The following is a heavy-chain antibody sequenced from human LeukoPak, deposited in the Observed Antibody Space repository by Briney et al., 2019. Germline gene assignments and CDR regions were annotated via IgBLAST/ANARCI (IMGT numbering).Heavy chain of an antibody. CDR2: IYHSGST. V-gene: IGHV4-4*01. J-gene: IGHJ5*02. D-gene: IGHD3-22*01. CDR3: ARGPYYDSSGYYYVPWFDP. Sequence: SGTLSLTCAVSGGSISSSNWWSWVRQPPGKGLGWIGQIYHSGSTNYNPSLKSRVTISVDKSKNQLSLKLSSVTAADRAVYCCARGPYYDSSGYYYVPWFDPWGEGTLVTVSS. CDR1: GGSISSSNW.